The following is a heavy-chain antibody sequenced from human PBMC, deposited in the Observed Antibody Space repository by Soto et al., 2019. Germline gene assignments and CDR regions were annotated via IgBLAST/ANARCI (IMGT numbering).Heavy chain of an antibody. CDR1: GYNFTSYG. CDR3: ARDPITMIGRYYYGMDV. CDR2: ISAYNGNT. Sequence: GASLKISCKASGYNFTSYGISWVRQAPGQGLEWMGWISAYNGNTNYAQKLQGRVTMTTDTSTSTAYMELRSLRSDDTAVYYCARDPITMIGRYYYGMDVWGQGTTVTVSS. D-gene: IGHD3-22*01. V-gene: IGHV1-18*04. J-gene: IGHJ6*02.